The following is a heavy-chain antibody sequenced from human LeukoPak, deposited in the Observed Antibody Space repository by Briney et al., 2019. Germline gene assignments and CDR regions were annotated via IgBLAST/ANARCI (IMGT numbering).Heavy chain of an antibody. J-gene: IGHJ5*02. CDR3: ARDHNYYDSGRGFDP. CDR2: IIPIFGTA. Sequence: SVKVSCKASGGTFSSYAISWVRQAPGQGPEWMGGIIPIFGTANYAQKFQGRVTITADESTSTAYMELSSLRSEDTAVYYCARDHNYYDSGRGFDPWGQGTLVTVSS. CDR1: GGTFSSYA. D-gene: IGHD3-10*01. V-gene: IGHV1-69*13.